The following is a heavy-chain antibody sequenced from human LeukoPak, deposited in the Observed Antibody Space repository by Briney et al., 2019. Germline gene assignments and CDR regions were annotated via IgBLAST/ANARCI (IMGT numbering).Heavy chain of an antibody. CDR2: ISSSGESP. V-gene: IGHV3-23*01. CDR1: GFTFSRYA. D-gene: IGHD5-24*01. Sequence: GGSLRLSCAASGFTFSRYAMSWVRQAPGKGLEWVCGISSSGESPYYADSVKGRSTISRGNSKNTLYLEINSLRAEDTAVYYCAKKSRDGYNPFDYLGQGTLVTVSS. CDR3: AKKSRDGYNPFDY. J-gene: IGHJ4*02.